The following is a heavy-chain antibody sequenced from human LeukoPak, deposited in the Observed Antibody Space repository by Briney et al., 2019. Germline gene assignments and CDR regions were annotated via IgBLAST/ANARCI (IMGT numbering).Heavy chain of an antibody. CDR2: INHSGST. D-gene: IGHD1-26*01. CDR1: GGSFSGYY. J-gene: IGHJ5*02. CDR3: ARGLVGANWFDP. V-gene: IGHV4-34*01. Sequence: PSETLSLTCAVYGGSFSGYYWSWIRQPPGKGLEWIGEINHSGSTNYNPSLKSRVAISVDTSKNQFSLKLSSVTAADTAVYYCARGLVGANWFDPWGQGTLVTVSS.